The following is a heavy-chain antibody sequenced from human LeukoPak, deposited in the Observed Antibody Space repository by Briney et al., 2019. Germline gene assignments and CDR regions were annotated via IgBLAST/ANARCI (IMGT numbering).Heavy chain of an antibody. D-gene: IGHD3-10*01. V-gene: IGHV3-21*01. J-gene: IGHJ4*02. CDR3: ATASNYGSGVHFDY. CDR1: GFTFSSYR. CDR2: ITSRSYI. Sequence: GGSLRLSCAASGFTFSSYRMNWVRQAPGKGLEWVSSITSRSYIYYGDSVKGRFTISRDSAKNSLYLQMNSLRAEDTAVYYCATASNYGSGVHFDYWGQGTLVTVSS.